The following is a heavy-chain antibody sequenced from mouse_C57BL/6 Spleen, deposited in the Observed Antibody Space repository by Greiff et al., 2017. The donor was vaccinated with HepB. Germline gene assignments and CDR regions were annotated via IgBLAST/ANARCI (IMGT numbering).Heavy chain of an antibody. CDR2: IHPNSGST. Sequence: QVQLKQPGAELVKPGASVKLSCKASGYTFTSYWMHWVKQRPGQGLEWIGMIHPNSGSTNYNEKFKSKATLTVDKSSSTAYMQLSSLTSEDSAVYYCARSRDSSGSYYAMDYWGQGTSVTVSS. CDR1: GYTFTSYW. CDR3: ARSRDSSGSYYAMDY. J-gene: IGHJ4*01. V-gene: IGHV1-64*01. D-gene: IGHD3-2*02.